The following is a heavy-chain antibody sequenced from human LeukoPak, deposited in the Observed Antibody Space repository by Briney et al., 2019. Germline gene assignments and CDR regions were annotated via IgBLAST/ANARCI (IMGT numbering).Heavy chain of an antibody. J-gene: IGHJ4*02. CDR2: ISWNSGSI. D-gene: IGHD4-17*01. CDR1: GFTFDDYA. Sequence: GGSLRLSCAASGFTFDDYAMHWVRQAPGKGLEWVSGISWNSGSIGYADSVKGRFTISRDNAKNSLYLQMNSLRAEDTALYYCAKDRNYGHPYYFDYWGQGTLITVSS. CDR3: AKDRNYGHPYYFDY. V-gene: IGHV3-9*01.